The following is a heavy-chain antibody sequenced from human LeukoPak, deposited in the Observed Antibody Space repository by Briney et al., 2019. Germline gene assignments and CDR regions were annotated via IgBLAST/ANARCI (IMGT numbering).Heavy chain of an antibody. D-gene: IGHD2/OR15-2a*01. CDR3: GSSEVGTTNSTIYDF. J-gene: IGHJ4*02. CDR1: GGSVNDYR. CDR2: IYSEGIY. Sequence: SETLSLTCKVSGGSVNDYRWSGIRHTAGKGLEWIGRIYSEGIYNYNPSLESRLTMSVDTSMNQFSLRLNSVTAADTAVYYCGSSEVGTTNSTIYDFWGRGTLVTVSS. V-gene: IGHV4-4*07.